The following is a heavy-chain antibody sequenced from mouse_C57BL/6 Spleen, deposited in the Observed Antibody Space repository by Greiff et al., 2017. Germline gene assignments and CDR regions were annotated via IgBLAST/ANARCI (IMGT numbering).Heavy chain of an antibody. Sequence: VQLQQSGTVLARPGASVKMSCKTSGYTFTSYWIGAIYPGNSDTSYNQKFKGKAKLTAVTSASTAYMELSSLTNEDSAVYYCTRDDGYYNWGQGTTLTVSS. CDR1: GYTFTSYW. J-gene: IGHJ2*01. V-gene: IGHV1-5*01. CDR2: IYPGNSDT. CDR3: TRDDGYYN. D-gene: IGHD2-3*01.